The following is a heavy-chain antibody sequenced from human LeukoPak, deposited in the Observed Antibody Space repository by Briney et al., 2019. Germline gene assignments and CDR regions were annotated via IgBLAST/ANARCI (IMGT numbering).Heavy chain of an antibody. CDR1: GVSLTTAGGG. V-gene: IGHV2-5*02. Sequence: CGPTLVKPTQTLTLTCTLSGVSLTTAGGGVGWIRQPPGKALEWHALISWDYDKRYNLSMKNRLTITKDTSKHQVVLTVTNMDPVDTATYYCAKAGYGSGSYLRYYYFGMDVWGQGTTVTVSS. CDR2: ISWDYDK. J-gene: IGHJ6*02. CDR3: AKAGYGSGSYLRYYYFGMDV. D-gene: IGHD3-10*01.